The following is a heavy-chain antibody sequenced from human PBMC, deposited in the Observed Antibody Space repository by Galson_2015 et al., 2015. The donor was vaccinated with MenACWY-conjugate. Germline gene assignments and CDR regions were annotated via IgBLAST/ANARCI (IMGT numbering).Heavy chain of an antibody. J-gene: IGHJ4*02. Sequence: QSGAEVKKPGESLTISCKGSGYSFSSYWIGWVRQMPGKGLEWMGIIDPGDSDTRYSPSFQGQVTISADKSLSTAYLQWSSLKASDTAIYYCARGYIAKGLSSYWGQGTLVTVSS. D-gene: IGHD5-12*01. CDR3: ARGYIAKGLSSY. CDR2: IDPGDSDT. CDR1: GYSFSSYW. V-gene: IGHV5-51*03.